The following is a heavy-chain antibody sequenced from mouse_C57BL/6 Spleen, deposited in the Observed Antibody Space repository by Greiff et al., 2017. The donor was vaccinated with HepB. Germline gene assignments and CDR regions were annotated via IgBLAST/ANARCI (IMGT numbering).Heavy chain of an antibody. V-gene: IGHV1-76*01. CDR2: IYPGSGNT. D-gene: IGHD2-3*01. J-gene: IGHJ2*01. CDR1: GYTFTDYY. Sequence: VKLMESGAELVRPGASVKLSCKASGYTFTDYYINWVKQRPGQGLEWIARIYPGSGNTYYNEKFKGKATLTAEKSSSTAYMQLSSLTSEDSAVYFCARDGDGRGYFDYWGQGTTLTVSS. CDR3: ARDGDGRGYFDY.